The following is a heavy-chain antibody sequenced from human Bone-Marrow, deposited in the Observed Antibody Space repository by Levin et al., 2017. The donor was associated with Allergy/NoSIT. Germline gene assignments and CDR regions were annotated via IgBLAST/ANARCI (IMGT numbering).Heavy chain of an antibody. CDR1: GYSFTSYY. J-gene: IGHJ4*02. Sequence: ASVKVSCKASGYSFTSYYMHCVRQAPGQGLEWMGIINPTGGSTSYAQKFQGRVTMTRDTSTSTVYMELSSLRSDDTAVYFCARGLIIATAFDYWGQGTLVTVSS. D-gene: IGHD2/OR15-2a*01. CDR3: ARGLIIATAFDY. V-gene: IGHV1-46*01. CDR2: INPTGGST.